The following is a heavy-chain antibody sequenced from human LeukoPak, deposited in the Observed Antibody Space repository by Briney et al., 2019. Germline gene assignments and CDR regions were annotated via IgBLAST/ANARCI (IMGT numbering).Heavy chain of an antibody. CDR3: ASAPYDILTGYNYVMDV. CDR2: ISAYNGNT. V-gene: IGHV1-18*04. J-gene: IGHJ6*04. D-gene: IGHD3-9*01. CDR1: GYTFTSYG. Sequence: ASVKVSCKASGYTFTSYGISWVRQAPGQGLEWMGWISAYNGNTNYAQKLQGRVTMTTDTSTSTAYMELRSLRSDDTAVYYCASAPYDILTGYNYVMDVWGKGTTVTVSS.